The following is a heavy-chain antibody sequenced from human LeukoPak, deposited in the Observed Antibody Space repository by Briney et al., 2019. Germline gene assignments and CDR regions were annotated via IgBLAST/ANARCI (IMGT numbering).Heavy chain of an antibody. CDR3: ARVPSYWGLDAFDI. D-gene: IGHD1-26*01. CDR1: GFTFSSYS. J-gene: IGHJ3*02. CDR2: ISSSSSTI. Sequence: GGSLRLSCAASGFTFSSYSMNWVRQAPGKGLEWVSYISSSSSTIYYADSVKGRFTISRDNAKNSLYLQMNSLRSDDTAVYHCARVPSYWGLDAFDIWGQGTMVTVSS. V-gene: IGHV3-48*01.